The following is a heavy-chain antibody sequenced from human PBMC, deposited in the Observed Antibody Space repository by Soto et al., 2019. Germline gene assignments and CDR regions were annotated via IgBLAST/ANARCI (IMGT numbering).Heavy chain of an antibody. CDR2: IGTAGDT. V-gene: IGHV3-13*01. D-gene: IGHD6-13*01. CDR1: GFTFSSYD. J-gene: IGHJ5*02. CDR3: ARGAPSIAAAGRVDP. Sequence: GGSLRLSCAASGFTFSSYDMHWVRQATGKGLEWVSAIGTAGDTYYPGSVKGRFTISRENAKNSLYLQMNSLRAEDTAVYYCARGAPSIAAAGRVDPWGQGTLVTVSS.